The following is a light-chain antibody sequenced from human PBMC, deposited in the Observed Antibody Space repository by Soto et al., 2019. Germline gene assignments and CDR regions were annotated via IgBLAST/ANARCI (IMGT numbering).Light chain of an antibody. CDR1: SSDVGAYNY. V-gene: IGLV2-8*01. Sequence: QSALTQPPSASGSPGQSVTISCTGSSSDVGAYNYVSWYQQHPGKAPKLIISEVNKRPSGVPDRFSGSKSGNTASLTVSGLQAEDEADYYCTSYTGSNSVVFGGGTKLTVL. J-gene: IGLJ2*01. CDR2: EVN. CDR3: TSYTGSNSVV.